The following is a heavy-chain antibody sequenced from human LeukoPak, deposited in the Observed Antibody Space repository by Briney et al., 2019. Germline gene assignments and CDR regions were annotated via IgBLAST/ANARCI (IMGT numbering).Heavy chain of an antibody. CDR2: MNPNSGNT. CDR3: ARDFFNYYDRGT. CDR1: GYTFTSYD. D-gene: IGHD3-22*01. J-gene: IGHJ5*02. Sequence: ASVKVSCKASGYTFTSYDINWVRQATGQGLEWMGWMNPNSGNTGYAQKFQGRVTMTRNTPISTAYMELSSLRSEDTAVYYCARDFFNYYDRGTWGQGTLVTVSS. V-gene: IGHV1-8*01.